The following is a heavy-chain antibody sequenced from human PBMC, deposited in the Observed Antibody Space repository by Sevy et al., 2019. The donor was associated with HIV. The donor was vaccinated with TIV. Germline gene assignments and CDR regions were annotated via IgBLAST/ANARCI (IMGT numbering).Heavy chain of an antibody. CDR2: IKRDGSEK. J-gene: IGHJ6*02. CDR1: GFMFSNYW. Sequence: GGSLRLSCVASGFMFSNYWMSWVRQAPGKGLEWVANIKRDGSEKYYVASVKGRFTISRDNAKNSLYLQMNSLRVEDTAVYYFARDCSSTSFLWGMDVWGPGTTVTVSS. D-gene: IGHD2-2*01. CDR3: ARDCSSTSFLWGMDV. V-gene: IGHV3-7*03.